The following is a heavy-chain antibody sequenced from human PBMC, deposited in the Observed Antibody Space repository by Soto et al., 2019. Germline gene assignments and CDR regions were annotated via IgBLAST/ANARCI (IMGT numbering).Heavy chain of an antibody. Sequence: GESLKISCQGSGYSFTSYWISWVRQMPGKGLEWMGRIDPSDSYTNYSPSFQGHVTISADKSISTAYLQWSSLKASDTAMYYCARFPYDILTGYPYWGQGTLVTVSS. CDR2: IDPSDSYT. J-gene: IGHJ4*02. CDR1: GYSFTSYW. CDR3: ARFPYDILTGYPY. D-gene: IGHD3-9*01. V-gene: IGHV5-10-1*01.